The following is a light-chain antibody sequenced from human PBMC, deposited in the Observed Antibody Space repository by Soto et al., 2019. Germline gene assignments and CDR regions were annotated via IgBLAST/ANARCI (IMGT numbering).Light chain of an antibody. V-gene: IGLV2-14*03. CDR1: SSDIGGYNY. CDR2: DVS. Sequence: QSALTQPASVSGSPGQSITISCTGTSSDIGGYNYVSWYQQHPGKVPKLIIYDVSNRPSGVSNRFSGSKSGNAASLTISGLQAEDEADYSCSSYTSTSTLYVFGTGTKVTVL. CDR3: SSYTSTSTLYV. J-gene: IGLJ1*01.